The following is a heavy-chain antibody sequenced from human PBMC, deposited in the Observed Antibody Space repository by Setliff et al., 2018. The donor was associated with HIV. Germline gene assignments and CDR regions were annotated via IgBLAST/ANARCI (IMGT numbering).Heavy chain of an antibody. CDR2: INPSGGST. CDR3: ARDPAVFGLYYYYYMDV. D-gene: IGHD3-16*01. Sequence: PSVKVSCKASGYTFTSYYMHWVRQAPGQGLEWMGIINPSGGSTSYAQKFQGRVTMTKDTSTSTVYMELSSLRSEDTAVYYCARDPAVFGLYYYYYMDVWGKGTTVTVSS. V-gene: IGHV1-46*03. J-gene: IGHJ6*03. CDR1: GYTFTSYY.